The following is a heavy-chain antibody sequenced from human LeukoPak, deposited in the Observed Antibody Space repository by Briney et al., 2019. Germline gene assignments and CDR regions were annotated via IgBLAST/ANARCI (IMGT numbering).Heavy chain of an antibody. Sequence: PGGSLRLSCAASGFTFSNFEFNWVRQAPGKGLEWLSYVSSSGSTISYADSVRGRFTFSRDNAKNSVFLLMTNLRAEDTAVYYCARGRYSGYDNWGQGTLVTVSS. D-gene: IGHD5-12*01. CDR2: VSSSGSTI. CDR1: GFTFSNFE. CDR3: ARGRYSGYDN. J-gene: IGHJ4*02. V-gene: IGHV3-48*03.